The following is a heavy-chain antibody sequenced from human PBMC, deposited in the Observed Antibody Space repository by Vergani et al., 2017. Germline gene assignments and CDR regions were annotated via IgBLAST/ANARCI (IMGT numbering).Heavy chain of an antibody. CDR3: ARAAPEDCSSTSCYSFDY. D-gene: IGHD2-2*01. CDR2: IYYSGST. CDR1: GGSISSGGYY. Sequence: QVQLQESGPGLVKPSQTLSLTCTVSGGSISSGGYYWSWIRQHPGKGLEWIGYIYYSGSTYYNPSLKSRVTISVDTSKNQFSLKLSSVTAADTAVYYCARAAPEDCSSTSCYSFDYWGQGTLVTVSS. V-gene: IGHV4-31*03. J-gene: IGHJ4*02.